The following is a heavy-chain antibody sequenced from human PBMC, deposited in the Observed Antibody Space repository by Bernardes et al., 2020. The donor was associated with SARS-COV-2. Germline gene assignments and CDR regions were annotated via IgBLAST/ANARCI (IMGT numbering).Heavy chain of an antibody. CDR2: MNPNSGNT. Sequence: ASVKVSCKTSGYTFTSYDINWVRQATGQGLEWMGWMNPNSGNTGYAQKFQGRVTMTRNTSISTAYMELSSLRSEDTAVYYCARGRRGIVGATVYYFDDCGQGTVVTVSS. V-gene: IGHV1-8*01. CDR3: ARGRRGIVGATVYYFDD. J-gene: IGHJ4*02. CDR1: GYTFTSYD. D-gene: IGHD1-26*01.